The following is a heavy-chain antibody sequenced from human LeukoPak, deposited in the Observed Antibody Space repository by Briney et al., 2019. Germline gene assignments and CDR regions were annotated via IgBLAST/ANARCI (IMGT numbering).Heavy chain of an antibody. CDR1: GFTFSSYS. CDR2: ISSSSSYI. CDR3: ARDLGYYGSGTYFDY. J-gene: IGHJ4*02. Sequence: GGSLRLSCAASGFTFSSYSMTWVRQAPGKGLEWVSSISSSSSYIYYADSVKGRFTISRDNAKNSLYLQMNSLRAEDTAVYYCARDLGYYGSGTYFDYWGQGTLVTVSS. D-gene: IGHD3-10*01. V-gene: IGHV3-21*01.